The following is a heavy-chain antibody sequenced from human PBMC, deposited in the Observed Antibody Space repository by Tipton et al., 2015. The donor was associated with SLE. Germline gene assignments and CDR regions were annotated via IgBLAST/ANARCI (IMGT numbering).Heavy chain of an antibody. CDR2: INHSGST. CDR3: ARGRRRGPGAFDI. Sequence: TLSLTCAVYGGSFSGYYWSWIRQPPGKGLEWIAEINHSGSTNYNPSLKSRVTMSVDTSKNQFSLKLSSVTAADTALYYCARGRRRGPGAFDIWGQGTMVTVSS. CDR1: GGSFSGYY. V-gene: IGHV4-34*01. J-gene: IGHJ3*02. D-gene: IGHD1-1*01.